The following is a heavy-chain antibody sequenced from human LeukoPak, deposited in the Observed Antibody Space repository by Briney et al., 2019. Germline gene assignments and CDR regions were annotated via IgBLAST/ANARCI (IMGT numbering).Heavy chain of an antibody. CDR3: ARALIKGGPFDI. CDR1: GGSISSGGYS. CDR2: IYYSGST. Sequence: SETLSLTCAVSGGSISSGGYSWSWIRQPPGKGLEWIGYIYYSGSTYYNPSLKSRVTISVDTSKNQFSLKLSSVTAADTAVYYCARALIKGGPFDIWGQGTMVTVSS. V-gene: IGHV4-30-4*07. D-gene: IGHD3-16*01. J-gene: IGHJ3*02.